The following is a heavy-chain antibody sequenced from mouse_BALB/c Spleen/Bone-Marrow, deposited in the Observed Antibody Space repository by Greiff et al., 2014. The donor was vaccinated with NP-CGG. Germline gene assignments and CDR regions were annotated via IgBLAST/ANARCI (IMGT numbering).Heavy chain of an antibody. CDR1: GYTFSSYW. J-gene: IGHJ4*01. Sequence: VHVKQSGAELMKPGASVKISCKATGYTFSSYWIEWVKQRPGHGLEWIGEILPGRGSTNYNEKFKGEATFTSDTSSNTAYMQLSSLTSEDSAVYYCARWDTTAMDYWGQGTSVTVSS. V-gene: IGHV1-9*01. CDR3: ARWDTTAMDY. CDR2: ILPGRGST. D-gene: IGHD1-1*01.